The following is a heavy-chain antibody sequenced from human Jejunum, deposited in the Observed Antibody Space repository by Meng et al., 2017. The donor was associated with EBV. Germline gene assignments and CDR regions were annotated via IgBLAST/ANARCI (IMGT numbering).Heavy chain of an antibody. Sequence: QVQVVQSGAEVKKPGASGKVSCKASGYAFTSYGISWVRQAPGQGLEWMAWISAYNGKTNYAQNLQGRVTLTTDTSTTTTYMELRSLRSDDTAVYYCARDGPDYGNYINFDYWGQGTLVTVSS. CDR3: ARDGPDYGNYINFDY. J-gene: IGHJ4*02. D-gene: IGHD4-11*01. CDR1: GYAFTSYG. CDR2: ISAYNGKT. V-gene: IGHV1-18*01.